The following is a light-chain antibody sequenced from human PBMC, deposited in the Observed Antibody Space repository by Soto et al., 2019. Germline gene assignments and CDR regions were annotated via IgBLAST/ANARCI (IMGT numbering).Light chain of an antibody. CDR1: NSDIGTYNY. V-gene: IGLV2-14*01. J-gene: IGLJ7*01. CDR3: SSYSSTTTYIH. CDR2: EVT. Sequence: QSALTQPASVSGSPGQSITISCTGSNSDIGTYNYVSWYQQHPGKAPKLIIYEVTNRPSEVSDRFSGSKSGNTASLTISGLQSEDEAFYHCSSYSSTTTYIHFGRGTQLTVL.